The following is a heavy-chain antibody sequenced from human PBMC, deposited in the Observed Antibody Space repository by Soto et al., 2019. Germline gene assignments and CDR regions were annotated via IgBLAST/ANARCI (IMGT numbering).Heavy chain of an antibody. CDR1: GFDFSNSW. D-gene: IGHD4-17*01. J-gene: IGHJ6*02. V-gene: IGHV3-74*03. CDR2: INSDGSST. CDR3: ARDKSYALAV. Sequence: EVQLVESEGGFVQPGGSLRLSCAASGFDFSNSWMHWVRQVPGKGLVWVSHINSDGSSTTYADSVKGRFTISRDNARTTVYLQLNSLRVEDTAVYYCARDKSYALAVWGQGTTVTGSS.